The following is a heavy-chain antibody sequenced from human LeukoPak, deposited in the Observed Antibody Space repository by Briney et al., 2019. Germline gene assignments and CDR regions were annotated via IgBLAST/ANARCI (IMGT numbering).Heavy chain of an antibody. Sequence: PSETLSLTCTVSNGSITNYYWSWIRQPPGKGLEWIGYIYYSGSTNYNPSLKSRVTISADTSKNQFSLRLTSVSAADTAVYYCARGFGYSYGRGYDYWGQGTLVTVSS. D-gene: IGHD5-18*01. J-gene: IGHJ4*02. V-gene: IGHV4-59*01. CDR3: ARGFGYSYGRGYDY. CDR1: NGSITNYY. CDR2: IYYSGST.